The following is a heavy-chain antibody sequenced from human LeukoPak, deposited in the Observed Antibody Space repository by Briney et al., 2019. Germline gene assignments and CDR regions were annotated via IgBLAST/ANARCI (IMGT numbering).Heavy chain of an antibody. J-gene: IGHJ6*03. Sequence: GGSLRLSCAASGFTFSSYGMHWVRQAPGKGLEWAAVIWYDGSNKYYADSVKGRFTISRDNSKNTLYLQMNSLRAEDTAVYYCAKDSSIAAAGGAYYYYMDVWGKGTTVTVSS. V-gene: IGHV3-33*06. CDR1: GFTFSSYG. CDR3: AKDSSIAAAGGAYYYYMDV. CDR2: IWYDGSNK. D-gene: IGHD6-13*01.